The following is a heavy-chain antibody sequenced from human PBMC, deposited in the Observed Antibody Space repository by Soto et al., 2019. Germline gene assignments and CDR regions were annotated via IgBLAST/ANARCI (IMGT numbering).Heavy chain of an antibody. J-gene: IGHJ5*02. CDR3: ARDLGGCSEGSCLHNWLDP. V-gene: IGHV1-69*13. CDR2: TIPLYGTV. Sequence: SVKVSCKAPGGTFNSYAISWVRQAPGQGLEWMGGTIPLYGTVNYAQKFQDRVTITADESTSAAYMELSSLRSDDTAVYYCARDLGGCSEGSCLHNWLDPWGEGTLVTV. D-gene: IGHD2-15*01. CDR1: GGTFNSYA.